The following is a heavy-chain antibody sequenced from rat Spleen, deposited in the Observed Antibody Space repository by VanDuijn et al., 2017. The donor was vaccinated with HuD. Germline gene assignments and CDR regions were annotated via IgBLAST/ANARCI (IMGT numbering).Heavy chain of an antibody. J-gene: IGHJ2*01. CDR3: TTDTFYDVTYYPGGFDY. V-gene: IGHV5-31*01. D-gene: IGHD1-12*02. CDR2: ITNTGSRT. CDR1: GFTFNYYW. Sequence: EVQLVESGGGLVQPGRSLRLSCVASGFTFNYYWMTWIRQAPGGGLDWVASITNTGSRTYYPDSVKGRFTISRDDAKSTLYLQLDSLRSEDTATYYCTTDTFYDVTYYPGGFDYWGQGVMVTVSS.